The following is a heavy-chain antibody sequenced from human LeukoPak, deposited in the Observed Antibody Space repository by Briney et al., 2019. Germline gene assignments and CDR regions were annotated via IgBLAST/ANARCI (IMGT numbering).Heavy chain of an antibody. J-gene: IGHJ4*02. D-gene: IGHD3-22*01. CDR3: ARWSEYYYDSSAYYDY. CDR2: IYPGDSDT. Sequence: GESLKISCQGSGYTFATYWIGWVRQMPGKGLEWMEIIYPGDSDTRYNPSFQGQVTISADKSISTAYLQWSSLKASDTAMYYCARWSEYYYDSSAYYDYWGQGTLVTVSS. V-gene: IGHV5-51*01. CDR1: GYTFATYW.